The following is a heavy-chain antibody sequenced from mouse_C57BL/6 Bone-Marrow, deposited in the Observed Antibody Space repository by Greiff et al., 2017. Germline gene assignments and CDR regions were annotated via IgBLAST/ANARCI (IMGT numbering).Heavy chain of an antibody. CDR2: IYPRSGNT. V-gene: IGHV1-81*01. CDR3: ANYGSSYKNFDY. J-gene: IGHJ2*01. CDR1: GYTFTSYG. Sequence: QVQLQQSGAELARPGASVKLSCKASGYTFTSYGISWVKQRTGQGLEWIGEIYPRSGNTFYNEKFKGKATLTADKSSSTAYMELRSLTSEDSAVYFCANYGSSYKNFDYWGQGTTLTVSS. D-gene: IGHD1-1*01.